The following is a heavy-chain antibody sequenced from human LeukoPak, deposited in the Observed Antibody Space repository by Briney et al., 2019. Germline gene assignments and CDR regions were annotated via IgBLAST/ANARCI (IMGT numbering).Heavy chain of an antibody. J-gene: IGHJ5*02. Sequence: SETLSLTCTVSGDSISNYYWSWIRQPPGKGLEWIGYIYHSGSTKYNPSRKSRVTISIDTSKHPFSRKLSSVTAADPAMYYCARGGDTSSWYAWFDPWGQGTLVTVSS. CDR1: GDSISNYY. D-gene: IGHD6-13*01. CDR2: IYHSGST. V-gene: IGHV4-59*01. CDR3: ARGGDTSSWYAWFDP.